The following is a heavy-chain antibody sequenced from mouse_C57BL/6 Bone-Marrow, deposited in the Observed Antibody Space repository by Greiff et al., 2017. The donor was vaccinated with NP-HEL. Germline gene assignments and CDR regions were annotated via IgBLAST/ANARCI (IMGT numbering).Heavy chain of an antibody. V-gene: IGHV1-59*01. J-gene: IGHJ4*01. CDR2: IDPSDSYT. Sequence: QVQLQQPGAELVRPGTSVKLSCKASGYTFTSYWMHWVKQRPGQGLEWIGVIDPSDSYTNYIQKFKGKATLTVDTSSSTAYMQLSSLTSEDSAVYYCARQLRLPYYYAMDYWGQGTSVTVSS. CDR1: GYTFTSYW. CDR3: ARQLRLPYYYAMDY. D-gene: IGHD3-2*02.